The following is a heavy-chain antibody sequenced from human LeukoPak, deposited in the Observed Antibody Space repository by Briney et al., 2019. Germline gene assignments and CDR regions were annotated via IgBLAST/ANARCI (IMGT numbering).Heavy chain of an antibody. Sequence: GGSLRLSCAASGFTFSTYAMSWVRQAPGKGLEWVSDISGSGGSTYYADSVKGRFTISRDNSKNTLYLQMNSLRAEDTAVYYCARDRYRAIAVAGLDAFDIWGQGTMVTVSS. V-gene: IGHV3-23*01. CDR3: ARDRYRAIAVAGLDAFDI. D-gene: IGHD6-19*01. CDR1: GFTFSTYA. CDR2: ISGSGGST. J-gene: IGHJ3*02.